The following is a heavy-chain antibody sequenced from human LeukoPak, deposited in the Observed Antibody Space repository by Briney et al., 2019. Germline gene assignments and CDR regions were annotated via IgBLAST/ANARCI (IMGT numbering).Heavy chain of an antibody. CDR1: GFTFSTYA. V-gene: IGHV3-23*01. J-gene: IGHJ4*02. Sequence: GGSLRLSCEASGFTFSTYAVTWVRQAPGKGLEWVSGISGGGSSTYYADSVKGRFTISRDNSKNTLYLQMNSLRAEDTAAYYCAKGLGDYSSSWYDYWGQGTLVTVSS. D-gene: IGHD6-13*01. CDR2: ISGGGSST. CDR3: AKGLGDYSSSWYDY.